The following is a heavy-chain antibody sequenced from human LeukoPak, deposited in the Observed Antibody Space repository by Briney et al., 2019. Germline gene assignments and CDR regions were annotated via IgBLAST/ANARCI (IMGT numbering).Heavy chain of an antibody. CDR1: GGTFSSYA. Sequence: SVKVSCKASGGTFSSYAISWVRQAPGQGLEWMGRIIPILGIANYAQKFQGRVTITADKSTSTAYMELSSLRSEDTAVYYCARQPVLGYSGSGPWGQGTLVTVSS. CDR2: IIPILGIA. J-gene: IGHJ5*02. D-gene: IGHD5-12*01. V-gene: IGHV1-69*04. CDR3: ARQPVLGYSGSGP.